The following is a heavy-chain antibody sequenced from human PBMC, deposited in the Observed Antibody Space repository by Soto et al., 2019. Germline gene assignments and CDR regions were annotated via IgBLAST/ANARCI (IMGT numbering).Heavy chain of an antibody. D-gene: IGHD2-15*01. CDR3: AREGGGYCSGGSCQVDY. Sequence: PSETLSLTCTVSGGSISSSSYYWGWIRQPPGKGRGWIGSIYYRGNTYYNPSLKSRVTISVDTSKSQFSLKLSSVTAADTAVYYCAREGGGYCSGGSCQVDYWGQGTLVTVSS. V-gene: IGHV4-39*02. CDR2: IYYRGNT. J-gene: IGHJ4*02. CDR1: GGSISSSSYY.